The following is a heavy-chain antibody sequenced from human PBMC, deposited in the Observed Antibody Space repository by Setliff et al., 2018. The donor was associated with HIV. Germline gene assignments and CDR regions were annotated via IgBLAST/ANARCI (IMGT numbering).Heavy chain of an antibody. D-gene: IGHD1-26*01. J-gene: IGHJ3*01. CDR3: ARDHELGAFDL. CDR1: GLRVSDAW. CDR2: IYYTGTT. V-gene: IGHV4-59*02. Sequence: GSLRLSCAVSGLRVSDAWLSWVRQAPGKGLEWLGYIYYTGTTSYNPSLKSRVTIQVDTSNNRFSLNLRSATVADTAVYFCARDHELGAFDLWGQGTMVTVSS.